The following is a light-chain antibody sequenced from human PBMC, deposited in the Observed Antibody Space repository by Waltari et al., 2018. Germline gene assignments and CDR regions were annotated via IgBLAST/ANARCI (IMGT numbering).Light chain of an antibody. V-gene: IGKV3-11*01. Sequence: EVVLTQSPATLSLSPGEGATLSCRASQSVGTYLAWFQQKPGQPPRLLIYVASNRATGIPPRFSGRGSGTYFTLTISYLEPEDFAVYYCQQRSDWLYTFGQGTKLEMK. CDR1: QSVGTY. J-gene: IGKJ2*01. CDR2: VAS. CDR3: QQRSDWLYT.